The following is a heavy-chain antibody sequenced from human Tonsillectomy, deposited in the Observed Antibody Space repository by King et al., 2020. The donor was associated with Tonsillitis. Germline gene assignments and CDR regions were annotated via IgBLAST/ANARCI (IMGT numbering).Heavy chain of an antibody. J-gene: IGHJ6*03. CDR2: IDLDDDK. D-gene: IGHD3-16*01. Sequence: TLKESGPALVKPTQTLTLTCTFSGFSLSTSGMRVSCIRQPPGKALEWLARIDLDDDKFYSTSLKTRLTISKDTSKNQVVLTMTNMDPVDTATYYCARMGGSYYYYYMDVWGKGTTVTVSS. CDR1: GFSLSTSGMR. CDR3: ARMGGSYYYYYMDV. V-gene: IGHV2-70*04.